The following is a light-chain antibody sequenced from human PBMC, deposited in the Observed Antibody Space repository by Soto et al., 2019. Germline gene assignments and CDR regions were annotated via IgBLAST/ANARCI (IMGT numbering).Light chain of an antibody. J-gene: IGLJ2*01. CDR2: GDD. CDR1: SGSIASNY. V-gene: IGLV6-57*01. Sequence: VLTQPHSVSESPGKTVTISCTRSSGSIASNYVQWYQKRPGSSPTTVIYGDDQRPSGVPDRFSGSIDSSSNSASLTISGLKTEDEADYYCQSYATTSVVFGGGTKLTVL. CDR3: QSYATTSVV.